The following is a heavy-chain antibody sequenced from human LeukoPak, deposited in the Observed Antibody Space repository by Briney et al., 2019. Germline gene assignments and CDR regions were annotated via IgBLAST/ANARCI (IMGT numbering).Heavy chain of an antibody. Sequence: AGGSLRLSCAASGFTVSSNYMSWVRQAPGKGLEWVSVIYSGGSTYYADSVKGRFTISRDNSKNTLYLQMNSLRAEDTAVYYCARDSGESAFDIWGQGTMVTVSS. J-gene: IGHJ3*02. D-gene: IGHD1-14*01. CDR3: ARDSGESAFDI. V-gene: IGHV3-66*01. CDR2: IYSGGST. CDR1: GFTVSSNY.